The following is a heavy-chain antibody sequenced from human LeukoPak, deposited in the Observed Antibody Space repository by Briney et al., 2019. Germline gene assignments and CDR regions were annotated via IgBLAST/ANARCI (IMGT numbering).Heavy chain of an antibody. J-gene: IGHJ4*02. CDR3: AKDEKSRITIFGVVINTDY. D-gene: IGHD3-3*01. V-gene: IGHV3-53*01. CDR1: GFTVSSTY. Sequence: PGGSLRLSCAASGFTVSSTYMSWVRQAPGKGLEWVSDISNGDDTYYADSVKGRFTISRDNSKNTLYLQMNSLRAEDTAVYYCAKDEKSRITIFGVVINTDYWGQGTLVTVSS. CDR2: ISNGDDT.